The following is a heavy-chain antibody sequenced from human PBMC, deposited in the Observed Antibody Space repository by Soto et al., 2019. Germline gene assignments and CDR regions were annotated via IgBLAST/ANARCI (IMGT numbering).Heavy chain of an antibody. CDR1: GGSFSGYY. CDR2: INHSGST. J-gene: IGHJ6*02. CDR3: ARGPKGEVGGTWYYYAMDV. Sequence: XGTLSLTCAVYGGSFSGYYWSGIRQPPGKGLEWIGEINHSGSTNYNPSLKSRVTISVDTSKNQFSLKLNSVTAADTAVYYCARGPKGEVGGTWYYYAMDVWGQGTTVTVSS. D-gene: IGHD1-26*01. V-gene: IGHV4-34*01.